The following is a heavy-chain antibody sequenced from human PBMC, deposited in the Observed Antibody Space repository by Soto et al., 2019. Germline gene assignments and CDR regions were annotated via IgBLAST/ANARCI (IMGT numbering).Heavy chain of an antibody. CDR1: GFTFSSYS. D-gene: IGHD1-1*01. Sequence: EVQLVESGGGLVKPGGSLRLSCAASGFTFSSYSMNWVRQAPGKGLEWVSSISSSSSYIYYADSVKGRFTISRDNAKNSLYLQMNSLRAEDTAVYYCAANGLVNWYFDLWGRGTLVTVSS. CDR2: ISSSSSYI. J-gene: IGHJ2*01. CDR3: AANGLVNWYFDL. V-gene: IGHV3-21*01.